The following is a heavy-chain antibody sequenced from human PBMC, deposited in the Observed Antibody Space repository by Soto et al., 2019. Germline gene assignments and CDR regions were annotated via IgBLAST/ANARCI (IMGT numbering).Heavy chain of an antibody. CDR2: IYYSGST. V-gene: IGHV4-39*01. CDR1: GGSISSNSYY. Sequence: PSETLSLTCTVSGGSISSNSYYWGWIRQPPGKGLEWIGSIYYSGSTYYNPSLKSRVTISVDTSKNQFSLKLSSVTAADTAVYYCARGLRITIFGVVIITPWFDPWGQGTLVTVSS. CDR3: ARGLRITIFGVVIITPWFDP. D-gene: IGHD3-3*01. J-gene: IGHJ5*02.